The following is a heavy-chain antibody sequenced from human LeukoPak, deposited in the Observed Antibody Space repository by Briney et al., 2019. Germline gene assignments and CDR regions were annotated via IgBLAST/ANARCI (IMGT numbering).Heavy chain of an antibody. V-gene: IGHV3-30*18. CDR2: ISYDGSNK. J-gene: IGHJ4*02. CDR3: AKDLTMVRNHEP. CDR1: GFTFINAW. D-gene: IGHD3-10*01. Sequence: GGSLRLSCAASGFTFINAWMSWVRQAPGKGLEWVVVISYDGSNKYYADSVKGRFTISRDNSKNTLYLQMNSLRAEDTAVYYCAKDLTMVRNHEPGGQGTLVTVSS.